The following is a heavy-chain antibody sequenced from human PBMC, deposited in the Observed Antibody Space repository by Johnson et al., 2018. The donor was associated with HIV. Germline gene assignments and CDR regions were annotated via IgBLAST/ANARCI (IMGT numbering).Heavy chain of an antibody. V-gene: IGHV3-7*03. D-gene: IGHD3-22*01. CDR1: GFTFSNAW. Sequence: MLLVESGGGLVKPGGSLRLSCAASGFTFSNAWMSWVRQAPGKGLEWVANIKQDGSEKYYVDSMKGRFTISRDNAKNSLYLQMNSLRAEDTALYYCARALVVITDGHAFDIWGQGTMVTVSS. CDR2: IKQDGSEK. J-gene: IGHJ3*02. CDR3: ARALVVITDGHAFDI.